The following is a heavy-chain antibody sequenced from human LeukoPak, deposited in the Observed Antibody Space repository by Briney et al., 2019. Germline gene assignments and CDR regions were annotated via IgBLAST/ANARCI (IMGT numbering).Heavy chain of an antibody. V-gene: IGHV3-7*05. CDR1: GFSFSSFW. CDR3: ARGSSGWSFDY. J-gene: IGHJ4*02. Sequence: PGGSLRLSCAASGFSFSSFWMSWVRQAPGKGLEWEATINHDGSERFYVDSVKGRFTISRDNAQKSLFLQMTSLRAEDTAVFSCARGSSGWSFDYWGQGTLVTVSS. D-gene: IGHD6-19*01. CDR2: INHDGSER.